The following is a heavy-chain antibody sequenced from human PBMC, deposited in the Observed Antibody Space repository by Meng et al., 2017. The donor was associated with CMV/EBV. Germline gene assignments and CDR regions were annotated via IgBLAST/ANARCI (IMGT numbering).Heavy chain of an antibody. CDR1: GGSISSSSYY. Sequence: GPLRLSCTVSGGSISSSSYYWGWIRQPPGKGLEWIGSIYYSGSTYYNPSLKSRVTISVDTSKNQFSLKLSSVTAADTAVYYCARQDKLSEIDYWGQGTLVTVSS. CDR3: ARQDKLSEIDY. V-gene: IGHV4-39*01. CDR2: IYYSGST. D-gene: IGHD2-15*01. J-gene: IGHJ4*02.